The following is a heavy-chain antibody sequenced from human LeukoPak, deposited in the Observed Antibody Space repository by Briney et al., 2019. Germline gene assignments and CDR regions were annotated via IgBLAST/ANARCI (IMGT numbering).Heavy chain of an antibody. CDR1: GGSISSGSYY. J-gene: IGHJ3*02. Sequence: SETLSLTCTVSGGSISSGSYYWSWIRQPAGKGLEWIGRIYTSGSTNYNPSLKSRVTISVDTSKNQFSLKLSSVTAADTAVYYCARDSSSWYGAFDTWGQGTMVTVSS. D-gene: IGHD6-13*01. V-gene: IGHV4-61*02. CDR3: ARDSSSWYGAFDT. CDR2: IYTSGST.